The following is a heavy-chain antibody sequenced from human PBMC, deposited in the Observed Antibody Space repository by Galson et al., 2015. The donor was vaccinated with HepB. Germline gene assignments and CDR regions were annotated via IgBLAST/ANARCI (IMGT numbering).Heavy chain of an antibody. Sequence: SVKVSCKASGFTFTSSAMQWVRQACGQRLEWIGWIVVGSGNTNYAQKFQERVTITRDMSTSTAYMELSSLRSEDTAVYYCAADLTGTYCSSTSCYTPGAFDIWGQGTMVTVSS. CDR3: AADLTGTYCSSTSCYTPGAFDI. CDR2: IVVGSGNT. V-gene: IGHV1-58*02. CDR1: GFTFTSSA. J-gene: IGHJ3*02. D-gene: IGHD2-2*02.